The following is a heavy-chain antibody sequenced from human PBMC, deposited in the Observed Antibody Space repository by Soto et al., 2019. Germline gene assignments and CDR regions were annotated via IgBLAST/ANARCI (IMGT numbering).Heavy chain of an antibody. CDR1: GGSLSSYC. CDR3: ARVTKSRDGYNINLDY. D-gene: IGHD5-12*01. Sequence: PSQSRSLARTVSGGSLSSYCCRCVRQPQGKGLEWIGYIYDSGTTNNNSTPKSRVTIPVDTSKNQFSLKLSSVTAADTAVYYCARVTKSRDGYNINLDYGGKETLVTAPQ. V-gene: IGHV4-59*01. CDR2: IYDSGTT. J-gene: IGHJ4*02.